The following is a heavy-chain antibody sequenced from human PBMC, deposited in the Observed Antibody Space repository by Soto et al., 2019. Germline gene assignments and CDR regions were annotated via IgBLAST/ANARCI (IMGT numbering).Heavy chain of an antibody. CDR2: TYWDDDK. J-gene: IGHJ4*02. V-gene: IGHV2-5*02. CDR1: GFSLSTSGVG. CDR3: AHTQGTVYFDY. Sequence: QITLKESGPTLVKPTQTLTLTCTFSGFSLSTSGVGVGWIRQPPGKALEWLALTYWDDDKRYSPSLKSRLTITQNTSKNQVVLTMTNMDPVDTATYYCAHTQGTVYFDYWGQGTPVTVPS. D-gene: IGHD4-17*01.